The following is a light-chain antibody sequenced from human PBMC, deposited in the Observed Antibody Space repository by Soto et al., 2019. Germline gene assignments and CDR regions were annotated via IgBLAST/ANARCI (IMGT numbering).Light chain of an antibody. J-gene: IGKJ2*01. V-gene: IGKV3-20*01. CDR2: GAS. Sequence: EVVLTQSPGTLSLSPGNRATLSCRASHSISSSYVAWYQQKAGQSPRLLIYGASTRATGIPDRFGGSGSGTEFSLTISGLEPEDSAVYYCQQYGSSSVYTFGQGTRLEIK. CDR1: HSISSSY. CDR3: QQYGSSSVYT.